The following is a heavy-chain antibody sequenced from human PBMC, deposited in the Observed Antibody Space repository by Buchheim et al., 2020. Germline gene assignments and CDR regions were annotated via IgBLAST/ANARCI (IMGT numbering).Heavy chain of an antibody. Sequence: QVQLQESGPGLVKPSETLSLTCTVSGGSISSHYWSWIRQPPGKTLEWIGYISYTGSTYSNPSLMSRVTMSVDTSKTQISLKLNSVTAADTAVYYCARGAGSAEDGYTSGSEYWGQGTL. CDR2: ISYTGST. V-gene: IGHV4-59*11. D-gene: IGHD5-24*01. CDR3: ARGAGSAEDGYTSGSEY. CDR1: GGSISSHY. J-gene: IGHJ4*02.